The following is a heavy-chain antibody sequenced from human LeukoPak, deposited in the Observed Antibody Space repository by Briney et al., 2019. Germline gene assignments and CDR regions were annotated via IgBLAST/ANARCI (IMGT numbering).Heavy chain of an antibody. D-gene: IGHD4-17*01. J-gene: IGHJ4*02. Sequence: GSLRLSCAASGFTFSDYAFNWVRQAPGKGLEWVSFITTSGGASYYADSVKGRFTVSRDNSKNTLFLQMSGLRAEDTAVYYCAKGTAVTTFFDSWGQGALVAVSS. CDR2: ITTSGGAS. CDR3: AKGTAVTTFFDS. V-gene: IGHV3-23*01. CDR1: GFTFSDYA.